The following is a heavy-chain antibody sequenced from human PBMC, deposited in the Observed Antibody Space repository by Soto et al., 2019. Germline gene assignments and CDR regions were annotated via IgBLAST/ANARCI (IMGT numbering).Heavy chain of an antibody. D-gene: IGHD6-13*01. Sequence: WGSLRLSCAASGFTFSSYAMSWVRQAPGKGLEWVSGISGSGGSTYYADSVKGRFTISRDNSKNTLYLQMNSLRAEDTAVYYCAKVEAAAGSKYWGQGTLVTGSS. CDR3: AKVEAAAGSKY. CDR1: GFTFSSYA. J-gene: IGHJ4*02. CDR2: ISGSGGST. V-gene: IGHV3-23*01.